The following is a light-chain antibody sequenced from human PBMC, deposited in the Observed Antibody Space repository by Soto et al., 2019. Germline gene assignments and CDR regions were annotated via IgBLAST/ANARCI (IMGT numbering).Light chain of an antibody. CDR2: AAS. CDR1: QGIRSD. J-gene: IGKJ1*01. CDR3: LQDYKYPRT. V-gene: IGKV1-6*01. Sequence: AIQLTQSPSSRSAFVGDRVTMSSRASQGIRSDLGWYQQKPGKAPKLLIDAASTLQSGVPSRFSGSGSGTDFTLTISSLQPEDLATYYCLQDYKYPRTFGQGTKVDIK.